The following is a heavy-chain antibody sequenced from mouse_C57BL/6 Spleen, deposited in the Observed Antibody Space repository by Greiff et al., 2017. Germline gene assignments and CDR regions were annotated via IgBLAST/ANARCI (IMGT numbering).Heavy chain of an antibody. CDR1: GFTFSDYY. Sequence: EVKLEESEGGLVQPGSSLTLSCTASGFTFSDYYMAWVRQVPEKGLEWVANINYDGSSTYYLDSLKSRFIISRDNAKNLLYLHMSSLKSEDTATYYCAREGAFFDYWGQGTTLTVSS. J-gene: IGHJ2*01. V-gene: IGHV5-16*01. CDR2: INYDGSST. D-gene: IGHD6-1*01. CDR3: AREGAFFDY.